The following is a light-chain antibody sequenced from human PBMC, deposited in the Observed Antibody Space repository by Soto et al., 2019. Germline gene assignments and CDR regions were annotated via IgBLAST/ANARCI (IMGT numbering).Light chain of an antibody. J-gene: IGLJ1*01. CDR2: SNN. CDR1: RSSIGSNT. CDR3: AAWDASLGGFYV. Sequence: QAVLTQPPSASRTPGQRVTISCSGSRSSIGSNTVNWYQHLPGSAPKLLIYSNNHRPSGVPDRFSASKAGASASLAISGLQFEDEGDHYCAAWDASLGGFYVFGSGTKLTVL. V-gene: IGLV1-44*01.